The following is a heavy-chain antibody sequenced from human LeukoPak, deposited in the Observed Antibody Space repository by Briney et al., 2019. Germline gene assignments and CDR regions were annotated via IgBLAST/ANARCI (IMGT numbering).Heavy chain of an antibody. CDR1: GGTFSSYT. J-gene: IGHJ3*02. V-gene: IGHV1-69*02. CDR3: ARAGGYYDNAFDI. Sequence: ASVKVSCKASGGTFSSYTISWVRQAPGQGLEWMGRIIPILGIANYAQKFQGRVTITADKSTSTAYMELSSLRSEDTAVYYCARAGGYYDNAFDIRGQGTMVTVSS. D-gene: IGHD3-22*01. CDR2: IIPILGIA.